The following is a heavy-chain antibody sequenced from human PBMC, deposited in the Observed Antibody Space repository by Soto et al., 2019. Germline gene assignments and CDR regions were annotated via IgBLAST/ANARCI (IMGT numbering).Heavy chain of an antibody. V-gene: IGHV3-23*01. D-gene: IGHD6-19*01. CDR1: GFTASTYA. CDR3: ARYISLSHPDY. Sequence: GGSLRLSCAASGFTASTYAMSWVRQAPGKGLEWVSTISGSGGSTYYAGSVKDRFIISRDNSKSTLYLQMNTLRVEDTAVYYCARYISLSHPDYWGQGTLVTVSS. CDR2: ISGSGGST. J-gene: IGHJ4*02.